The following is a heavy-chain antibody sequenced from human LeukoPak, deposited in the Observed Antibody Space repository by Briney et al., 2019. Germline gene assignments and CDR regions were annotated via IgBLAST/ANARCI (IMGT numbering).Heavy chain of an antibody. D-gene: IGHD1-26*01. Sequence: SVRVSCKASGCTFTRSDINWGPQATGQRLEGMGWINPNSGNTGYAQKIQGRATMTRNTSIRTAYMAVSSLRSEDTAVYYCASGLWEGGDFGYWGQGTLVTVSS. J-gene: IGHJ4*02. CDR1: GCTFTRSD. CDR2: INPNSGNT. V-gene: IGHV1-8*01. CDR3: ASGLWEGGDFGY.